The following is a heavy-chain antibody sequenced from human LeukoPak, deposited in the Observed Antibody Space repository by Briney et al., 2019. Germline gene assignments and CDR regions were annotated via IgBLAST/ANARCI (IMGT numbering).Heavy chain of an antibody. CDR2: INPNSGGT. V-gene: IGHV1-2*02. CDR1: GYTFTGYY. CDR3: ARAAYYYDSSGYYKGREYAFDI. D-gene: IGHD3-22*01. Sequence: GASVKVSCKASGYTFTGYYMHWVRQAPGQGLEWMGWINPNSGGTNYAQKFQGRITMTRDTSISTAYMELSRLRSDDTAVYYCARAAYYYDSSGYYKGREYAFDIWGQGTMVTVSS. J-gene: IGHJ3*02.